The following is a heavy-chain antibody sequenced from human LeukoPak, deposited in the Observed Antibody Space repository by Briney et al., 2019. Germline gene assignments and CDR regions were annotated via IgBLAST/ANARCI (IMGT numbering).Heavy chain of an antibody. CDR2: INHSGST. Sequence: GSLRLSCAASGFTFSNAWMSWVRQAPGKGLEWIGEINHSGSTNYNPSLKSRVTISVDTSKNQFSLKLSSVTAADTAVYYCARSMIVVVNDEYYFDYWGQGTLVTVSS. D-gene: IGHD3-22*01. CDR1: GFTFSNAW. V-gene: IGHV4-4*02. J-gene: IGHJ4*02. CDR3: ARSMIVVVNDEYYFDY.